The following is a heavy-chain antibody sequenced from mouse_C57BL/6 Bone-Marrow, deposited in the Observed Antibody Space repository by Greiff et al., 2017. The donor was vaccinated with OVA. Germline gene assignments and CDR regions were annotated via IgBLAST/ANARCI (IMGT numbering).Heavy chain of an antibody. CDR2: INPSNGGT. CDR3: ARSPPIYYGIYGDYFDY. J-gene: IGHJ2*01. V-gene: IGHV1-53*01. D-gene: IGHD2-1*01. CDR1: GYTFTSYW. Sequence: QVHVKQPGTELVKPGASVKLSYKASGYTFTSYWMHWVKQRPGQGLEWIGNINPSNGGTNYNEKFKSKATLTVDKSSSTAYMQLSSLTSEDSAVYYCARSPPIYYGIYGDYFDYWGQGTTLTVSS.